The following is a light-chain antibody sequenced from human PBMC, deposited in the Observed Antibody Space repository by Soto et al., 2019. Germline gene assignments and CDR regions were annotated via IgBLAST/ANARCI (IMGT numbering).Light chain of an antibody. Sequence: EIVLTHSPAPLSLSQGERATLSCRASQSVSTYLGGYQQKPGPAPSLLIYDASNRATGIPARFSGSGSAKDFTLTISSLEPEDFAVYYCQQRSNWITFGQGTRLEIK. CDR2: DAS. CDR1: QSVSTY. J-gene: IGKJ5*01. CDR3: QQRSNWIT. V-gene: IGKV3-11*01.